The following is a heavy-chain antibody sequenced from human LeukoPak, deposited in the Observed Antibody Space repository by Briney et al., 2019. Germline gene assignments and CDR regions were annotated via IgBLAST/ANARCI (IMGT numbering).Heavy chain of an antibody. CDR1: GASINDYY. D-gene: IGHD5-24*01. V-gene: IGHV4-59*08. J-gene: IGHJ4*02. CDR3: ARIEMATIIVDY. Sequence: SETLSLTCSVSGASINDYYWTWIRQPPGKGLGWIGYVYHTGTSGYHPSLKSRVAMSLDTPKNQVSLKLSSVTAADTAVYYCARIEMATIIVDYWGQGTLVTVSS. CDR2: VYHTGTS.